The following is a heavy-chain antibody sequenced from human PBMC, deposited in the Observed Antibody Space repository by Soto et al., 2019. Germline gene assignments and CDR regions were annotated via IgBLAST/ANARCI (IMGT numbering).Heavy chain of an antibody. Sequence: PGESLKISCKGSGYSFTSYWIGWVRQMPGKGLEWMGIIYPGDSDTRYSPSFQGQVTISADKSISTAYLQWSSLKASDTAMYYCARHEDIVLVPAAIDYWGQGTLVTVSS. CDR2: IYPGDSDT. J-gene: IGHJ4*02. CDR1: GYSFTSYW. V-gene: IGHV5-51*01. CDR3: ARHEDIVLVPAAIDY. D-gene: IGHD2-2*01.